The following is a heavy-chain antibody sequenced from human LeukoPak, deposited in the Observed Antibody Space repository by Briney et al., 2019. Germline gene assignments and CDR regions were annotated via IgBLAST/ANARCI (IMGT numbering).Heavy chain of an antibody. Sequence: GSLRLSCLASGLTFNTYWMHWVRQVPGKGPVWVSRINPDGSVTWDADSVRGRFIISRDDAKNTLYLQMNSLRAEDTALYYCAREAPAYGERYFVSWGQGTLVTVSS. J-gene: IGHJ4*02. CDR2: INPDGSVT. V-gene: IGHV3-74*01. D-gene: IGHD2-21*01. CDR3: AREAPAYGERYFVS. CDR1: GLTFNTYW.